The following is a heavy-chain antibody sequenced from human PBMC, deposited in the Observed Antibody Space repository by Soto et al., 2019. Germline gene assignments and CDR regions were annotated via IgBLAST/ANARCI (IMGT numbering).Heavy chain of an antibody. V-gene: IGHV3-23*01. Sequence: EVQLLESGGDLIQPGGSLRLSCAASGFTFNIYAMTWVRQAPGKGLEWVSAISRYGDFTYYADSVEGRFTISRDNSKNTLYLQMNSLRAEDTAVYYCAKDRYLDHDSRGYLFDNWGQGTLVPVSS. J-gene: IGHJ4*02. CDR1: GFTFNIYA. CDR2: ISRYGDFT. D-gene: IGHD3-22*01. CDR3: AKDRYLDHDSRGYLFDN.